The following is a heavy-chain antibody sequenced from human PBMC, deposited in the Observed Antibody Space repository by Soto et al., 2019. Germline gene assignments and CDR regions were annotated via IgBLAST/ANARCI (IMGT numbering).Heavy chain of an antibody. D-gene: IGHD6-13*01. CDR1: GYTFTGYY. J-gene: IGHJ6*02. CDR3: ARERPIAAAGTGGYYYYGMDV. CDR2: INPNSGGT. V-gene: IGHV1-2*04. Sequence: SVKVSCKASGYTFTGYYMHWVRQAPGQGLEWMGWINPNSGGTNYAQKFQGWVTMTRDTSISTAYMELSRLRSDDTAVYYCARERPIAAAGTGGYYYYGMDVWGQGTTVTVSS.